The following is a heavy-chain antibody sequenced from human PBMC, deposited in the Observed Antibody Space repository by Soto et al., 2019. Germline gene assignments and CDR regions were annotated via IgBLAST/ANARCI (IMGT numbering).Heavy chain of an antibody. CDR1: GFTFSSYA. V-gene: IGHV3-23*01. CDR2: ISGSGGST. J-gene: IGHJ1*01. D-gene: IGHD3-16*01. CDR3: ANYPGETIQH. Sequence: SGGSLRLSCAASGFTFSSYAMSWVRQAPGKGLEWVSAISGSGGSTYYADSVKGRFTISRDNSKNTLYLQMNGLRAEDTAVYYCANYPGETIQHWGQGTLVTVSS.